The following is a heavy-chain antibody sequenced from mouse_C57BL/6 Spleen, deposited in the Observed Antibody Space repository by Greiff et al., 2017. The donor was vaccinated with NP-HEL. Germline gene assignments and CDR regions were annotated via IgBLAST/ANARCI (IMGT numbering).Heavy chain of an antibody. V-gene: IGHV1-59*01. Sequence: QVQLQQPGAELVRPGTSVKLSCKASGYTFTSYWMHWVKQRPGQGLEWIGVIDPSDSYTNYNQKFKGKATLTVDTSSSTAYMQLISLTSEDSAVYYCARNALTEDYWGQGTTLTVSS. CDR3: ARNALTEDY. J-gene: IGHJ2*01. CDR1: GYTFTSYW. D-gene: IGHD4-1*01. CDR2: IDPSDSYT.